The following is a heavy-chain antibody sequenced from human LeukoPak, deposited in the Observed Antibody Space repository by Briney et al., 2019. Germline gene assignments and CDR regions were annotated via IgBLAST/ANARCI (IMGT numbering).Heavy chain of an antibody. Sequence: PSETLSLTCTVSGGSISSYYWSWIRQPPGKGLEWIGYIYYSGSTNYNPSLKSRVTISVDTSKNQFSLKLSSVTAADTAVYYCASSRGTPYYYYGMDVWGKGTTVTVSS. J-gene: IGHJ6*04. CDR2: IYYSGST. D-gene: IGHD1-7*01. V-gene: IGHV4-59*01. CDR1: GGSISSYY. CDR3: ASSRGTPYYYYGMDV.